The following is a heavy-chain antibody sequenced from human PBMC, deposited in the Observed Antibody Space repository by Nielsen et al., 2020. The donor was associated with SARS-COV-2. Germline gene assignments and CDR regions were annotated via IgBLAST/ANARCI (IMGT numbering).Heavy chain of an antibody. J-gene: IGHJ5*02. Sequence: GSLRLSCAVYGGSFSGYYWSWIRQPPGKGLEWIGEINHSGSTNYNPSLKSRDTISVDTSKNQFSLKLSSVTAADTAVYYCARRITRYFDRFDPWGQGTLVTVSS. CDR2: INHSGST. CDR1: GGSFSGYY. CDR3: ARRITRYFDRFDP. V-gene: IGHV4-34*01. D-gene: IGHD3-9*01.